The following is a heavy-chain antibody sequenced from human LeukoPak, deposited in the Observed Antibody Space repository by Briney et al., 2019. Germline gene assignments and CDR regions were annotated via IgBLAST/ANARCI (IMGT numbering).Heavy chain of an antibody. J-gene: IGHJ6*03. Sequence: SETLSLTCTVSGGSISSGGYYWSWIRQHPGKGLEWIAYIHYSGSTYYNSSLKSRVTISVDTYKNQFSLNLSSVTAADTAVYYCARDASGYPGDYYYYYMDVWGKGTTVTVSS. CDR3: ARDASGYPGDYYYYYMDV. D-gene: IGHD3-3*01. CDR1: GGSISSGGYY. V-gene: IGHV4-31*03. CDR2: IHYSGST.